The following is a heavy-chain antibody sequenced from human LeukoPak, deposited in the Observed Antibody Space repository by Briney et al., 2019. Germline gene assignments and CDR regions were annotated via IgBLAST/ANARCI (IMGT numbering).Heavy chain of an antibody. Sequence: KPSETLSLTCTVSGGSISSYYWSWIRQPPGKGLEWIGYIYYSGSTNYNPSLKSRVTISVDTSKNQFSLKLSSVTAADTAVYYCAMYYYDSSGYYYGGGAFDIWGQGTMVTVSS. CDR3: AMYYYDSSGYYYGGGAFDI. CDR1: GGSISSYY. D-gene: IGHD3-22*01. J-gene: IGHJ3*02. V-gene: IGHV4-59*01. CDR2: IYYSGST.